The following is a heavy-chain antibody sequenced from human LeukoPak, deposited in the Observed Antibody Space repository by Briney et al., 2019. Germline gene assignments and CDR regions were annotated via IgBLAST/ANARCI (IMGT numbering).Heavy chain of an antibody. V-gene: IGHV4-59*01. CDR3: ARGRSYKNY. D-gene: IGHD1-26*01. Sequence: SETLSLTCTVSGGSISSYYWSWIRQPPGKGLEWIGYIYYSGSTNYNPSLKSRVTISVDTSKNQFSLKLSSVTAADTAVYYCARGRSYKNYWGQGTLVTVPS. CDR1: GGSISSYY. CDR2: IYYSGST. J-gene: IGHJ4*02.